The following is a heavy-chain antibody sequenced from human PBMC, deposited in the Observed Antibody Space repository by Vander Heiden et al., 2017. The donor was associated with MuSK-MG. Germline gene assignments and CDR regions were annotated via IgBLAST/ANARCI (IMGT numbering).Heavy chain of an antibody. CDR2: ISYDEIRK. CDR1: GFAFSNHA. J-gene: IGHJ6*02. Sequence: QVQLVESGGGVVQPGRSLRLSCAASGFAFSNHAMHWVRQAPGKGLEWVTFISYDEIRKYYADSVKGRFTIARDNSKNALYLQMNSLRVEDTAVYYRARDLTNFYTMDVWGQGTTVTVSS. CDR3: ARDLTNFYTMDV. V-gene: IGHV3-30*04. D-gene: IGHD3-9*01.